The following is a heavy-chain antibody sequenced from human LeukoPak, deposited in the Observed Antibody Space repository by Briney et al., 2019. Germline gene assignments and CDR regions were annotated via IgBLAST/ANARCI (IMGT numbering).Heavy chain of an antibody. CDR1: GFTFSSYS. CDR2: ISSSSSTI. D-gene: IGHD3-16*01. CDR3: ARDYGGSDFDY. Sequence: GSLRLSCAASGFTFSSYSMNWVRQAPGKGLEWVSYISSSSSTIYYADSVKGRFTISRDNAKNSLYLQMNSLRAEDTAVYYCARDYGGSDFDYWGQGTLVTVSS. J-gene: IGHJ4*02. V-gene: IGHV3-48*01.